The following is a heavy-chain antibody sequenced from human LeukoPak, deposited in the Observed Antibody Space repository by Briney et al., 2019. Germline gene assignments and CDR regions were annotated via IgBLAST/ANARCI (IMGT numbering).Heavy chain of an antibody. Sequence: SETLSLTCAVYGGSFSGYYWSWIRQPPGKGLEWIGEINHSGSTNYNPSLESRVTISVDTSKNQFSLKLSSVTAADTAVYYCARVLTPSGYDSSGYPKTGDYWGQGTLVTVSS. CDR2: INHSGST. D-gene: IGHD3-22*01. V-gene: IGHV4-34*01. J-gene: IGHJ4*02. CDR1: GGSFSGYY. CDR3: ARVLTPSGYDSSGYPKTGDY.